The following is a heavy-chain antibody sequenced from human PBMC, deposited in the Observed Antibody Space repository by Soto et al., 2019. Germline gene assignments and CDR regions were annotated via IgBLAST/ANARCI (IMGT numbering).Heavy chain of an antibody. CDR3: TTARYYDFWSGYTRYYYYGMDV. Sequence: EVQLVESGGGLVKPGGSLRLSCAASGFTFSNAWMNWVRQAPGKGLEWVGRIKSKTDGGTTDYAAPVKGRFTISRDDSKNTLYLQMTSLKTEDTAVYYCTTARYYDFWSGYTRYYYYGMDVWGQGTTVTVSS. D-gene: IGHD3-3*01. V-gene: IGHV3-15*07. CDR2: IKSKTDGGTT. J-gene: IGHJ6*02. CDR1: GFTFSNAW.